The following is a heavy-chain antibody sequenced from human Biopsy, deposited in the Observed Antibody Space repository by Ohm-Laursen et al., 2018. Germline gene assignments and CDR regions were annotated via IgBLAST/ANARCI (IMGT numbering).Heavy chain of an antibody. J-gene: IGHJ6*02. CDR2: ITNTGRTV. CDR1: GFTFSDYY. V-gene: IGHV3-11*01. CDR3: ARELGNGMDV. Sequence: SLRLSCAAPGFTFSDYYMNWIRQAPGKGLEWVSFITNTGRTVYADSVKGRFTISRDNADNSLHLQMKSLRAEDTAVYYCARELGNGMDVWGQGTPVIVSS.